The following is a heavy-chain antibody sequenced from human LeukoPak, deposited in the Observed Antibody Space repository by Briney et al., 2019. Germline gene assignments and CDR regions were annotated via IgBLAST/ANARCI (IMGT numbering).Heavy chain of an antibody. CDR3: ARAGAYHFDN. J-gene: IGHJ4*02. Sequence: GGSLRLSCAASGFTFSDYWMHWVRLAPGKGLVWVLIINTDTRGTYYADSVKGRFTICRDNAKNTLYLQMNSLRAEGSDVYYCARAGAYHFDNWGQGTLVTVSS. CDR1: GFTFSDYW. V-gene: IGHV3-74*01. CDR2: INTDTRGT. D-gene: IGHD3-16*01.